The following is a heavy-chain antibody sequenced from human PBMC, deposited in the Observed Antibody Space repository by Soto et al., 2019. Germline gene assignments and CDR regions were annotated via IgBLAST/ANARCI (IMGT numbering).Heavy chain of an antibody. CDR2: IYWADDK. D-gene: IGHD6-19*01. J-gene: IGHJ4*02. CDR3: AHMEGGGEHALVAVAGPNFAY. V-gene: IGHV2-5*02. CDR1: GFSLSTSGVG. Sequence: QITLKESGPTLVKPTQTLTLTCTFSGFSLSTSGVGVGWIRQPPGKALDWLALIYWADDKRYSPSLKSRLTITKDTSKNQVVLTMTNMDPVDTATYYCAHMEGGGEHALVAVAGPNFAYWGQGTLVTVSS.